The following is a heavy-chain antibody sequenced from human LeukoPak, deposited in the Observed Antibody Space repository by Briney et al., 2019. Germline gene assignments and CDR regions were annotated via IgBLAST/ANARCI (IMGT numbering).Heavy chain of an antibody. Sequence: GGSLRLSCEASGFTFTNAWMSWVRQAPGKGLEWVAVISYDGSNKYYADSVKGRFTISRDNSKNTLYLQMNSLRAEDTAVYYCARGDIAAAGYFDYWGQGTLVTVSS. D-gene: IGHD6-13*01. V-gene: IGHV3-30-3*01. CDR3: ARGDIAAAGYFDY. CDR2: ISYDGSNK. CDR1: GFTFTNAW. J-gene: IGHJ4*02.